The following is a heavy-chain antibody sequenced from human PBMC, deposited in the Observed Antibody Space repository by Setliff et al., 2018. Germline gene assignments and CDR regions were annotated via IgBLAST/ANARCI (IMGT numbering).Heavy chain of an antibody. CDR3: ARVDDGGYPDFYYYYGMDV. J-gene: IGHJ6*02. CDR2: IYTSGST. D-gene: IGHD5-18*01. Sequence: PSETLSLTCTVSGGSISSGSYYWSWIRQPAGKGLEWIGRIYTSGSTNYNPSLKSRVTISVDTSKNQSSMKLSSVTAADTAVYYCARVDDGGYPDFYYYYGMDVWGQGTTVTVSS. CDR1: GGSISSGSYY. V-gene: IGHV4-61*02.